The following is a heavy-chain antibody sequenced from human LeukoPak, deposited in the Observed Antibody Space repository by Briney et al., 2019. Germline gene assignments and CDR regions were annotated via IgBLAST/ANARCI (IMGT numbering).Heavy chain of an antibody. CDR3: ARLAPVGPAATINWFDP. V-gene: IGHV4-34*01. J-gene: IGHJ5*02. CDR2: INHSGST. D-gene: IGHD2-2*01. CDR1: GGSFSGYY. Sequence: SETLSLTCDVYGGSFSGYYWSWLRQPPGKGLEWIGEINHSGSTNYNPSLKSRVTISVDTSKNQFSLKLSPVTAADTAVYYCARLAPVGPAATINWFDPWGQGTLVTVSA.